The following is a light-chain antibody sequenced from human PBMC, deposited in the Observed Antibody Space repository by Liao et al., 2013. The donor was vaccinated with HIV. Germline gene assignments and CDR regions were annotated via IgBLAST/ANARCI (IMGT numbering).Light chain of an antibody. Sequence: SYVLTQPPSVSVAPGKTATITCGGNNIGDKSVHWYQQRPGQAPVVVIYKDSERRSGIPERFSGSSSGTTVTLTISGVQAEDEADYYCQSADSSGTCPVFGGGTKLTVL. CDR2: KDS. J-gene: IGLJ3*02. CDR1: NIGDKS. V-gene: IGLV3-25*03. CDR3: QSADSSGTCPV.